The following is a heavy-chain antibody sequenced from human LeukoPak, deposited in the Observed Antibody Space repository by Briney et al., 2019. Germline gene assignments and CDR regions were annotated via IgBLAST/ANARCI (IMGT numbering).Heavy chain of an antibody. CDR2: INSNSGRT. J-gene: IGHJ4*02. CDR1: RFTFSSYS. V-gene: IGHV3-23*01. CDR3: XQDPXXGSXY. Sequence: GGSLRLSCAASRFTFSSYSMNWVRRAPGKGLEWVSGINSNSGRTYYVDSVKGRFTISRDNSKNTLYLQMNNLRAEDTAIYHCXQDPXXGSXYWXQG.